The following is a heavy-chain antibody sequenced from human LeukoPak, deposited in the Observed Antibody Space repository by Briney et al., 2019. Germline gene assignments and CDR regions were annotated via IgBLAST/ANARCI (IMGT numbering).Heavy chain of an antibody. CDR1: GFTFSIHG. CDR3: ARDTSFYADDH. Sequence: GGSLRLSCAASGFTFSIHGMHWVRQAPGKGLEWVAVVWYDGIKKHYADSVKGRFTISRDNSKNTLYLQMNSLRAEDTAVYYCARDTSFYADDHWGQGTLVTVSS. D-gene: IGHD2/OR15-2a*01. CDR2: VWYDGIKK. J-gene: IGHJ4*02. V-gene: IGHV3-33*08.